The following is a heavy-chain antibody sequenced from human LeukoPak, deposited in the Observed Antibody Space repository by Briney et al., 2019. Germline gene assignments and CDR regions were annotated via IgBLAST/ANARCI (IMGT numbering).Heavy chain of an antibody. V-gene: IGHV4-39*01. CDR1: GGSVSSSSYF. D-gene: IGHD3-22*01. CDR2: IDDSGST. Sequence: SETLSLTCTVSGGSVSSSSYFWGWIRQPPGKRLDWIGSIDDSGSTYYNPSLKSRVTISVDTSKNQFSLRLSSVTAADTAVYYCARLGPRNSSGYYYYWGQGTLVTVSS. J-gene: IGHJ4*02. CDR3: ARLGPRNSSGYYYY.